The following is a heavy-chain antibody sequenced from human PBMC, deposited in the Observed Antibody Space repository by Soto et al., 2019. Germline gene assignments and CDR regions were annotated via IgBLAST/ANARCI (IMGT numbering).Heavy chain of an antibody. J-gene: IGHJ6*02. Sequence: GGSLRLSCAASGFTFSSYGMHWVRQAPGKGLEWVAVIWYDGSNKYYADSVKGRFTISRDNSKNTLYLQMNSLRAEDTAVYYCARAGYTNYYYYGMDVWGQGTTVTVSS. CDR2: IWYDGSNK. CDR3: ARAGYTNYYYYGMDV. V-gene: IGHV3-33*01. D-gene: IGHD6-13*01. CDR1: GFTFSSYG.